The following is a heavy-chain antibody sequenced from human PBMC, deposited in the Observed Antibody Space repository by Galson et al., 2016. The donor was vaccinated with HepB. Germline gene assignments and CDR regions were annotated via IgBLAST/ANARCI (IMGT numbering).Heavy chain of an antibody. CDR2: ISAYNDKT. Sequence: SVKVSCKASDYTLTRYGITWVRQAPGQGLEWMGWISAYNDKTKYAQRLKGRVTMTTDTSTNTAYMELRSLRSDDTAVYYCARVRDSSGWYQIRYFDLWGRGTLVTVSS. CDR3: ARVRDSSGWYQIRYFDL. J-gene: IGHJ2*01. CDR1: DYTLTRYG. D-gene: IGHD6-19*01. V-gene: IGHV1-18*01.